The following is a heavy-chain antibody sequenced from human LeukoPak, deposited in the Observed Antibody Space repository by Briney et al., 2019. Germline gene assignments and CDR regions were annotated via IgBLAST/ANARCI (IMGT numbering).Heavy chain of an antibody. V-gene: IGHV3-48*03. J-gene: IGHJ3*02. CDR3: ARDPPRIAAAGTKAFDI. Sequence: GGSLRLSCAASGFTFSSYELNWVRQAPGKGLEWVSYISSSGSTIYYAESVKGRFTISRGNAKNSLSLQMNSLRAEDTAVYYCARDPPRIAAAGTKAFDIWGQGTMVTVSS. CDR1: GFTFSSYE. CDR2: ISSSGSTI. D-gene: IGHD6-13*01.